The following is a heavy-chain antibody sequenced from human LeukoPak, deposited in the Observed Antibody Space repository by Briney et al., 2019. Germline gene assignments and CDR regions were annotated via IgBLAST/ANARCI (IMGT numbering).Heavy chain of an antibody. CDR3: AKEDRIQLWLQPYYFGY. V-gene: IGHV3-23*01. D-gene: IGHD5-18*01. CDR1: GFTFNSYA. J-gene: IGHJ4*02. Sequence: GGSLRLSCAASGFTFNSYAMSWVRQAPGKGLGWVSAISGSGGSTYYADSVKGRFTISRDNSKNTLYLQMNSLRAEDTAVYYCAKEDRIQLWLQPYYFGYWGQGTLVTVSS. CDR2: ISGSGGST.